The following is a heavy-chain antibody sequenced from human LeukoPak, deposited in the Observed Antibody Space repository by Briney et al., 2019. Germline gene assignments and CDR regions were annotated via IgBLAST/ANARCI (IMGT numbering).Heavy chain of an antibody. CDR3: ASTYYDFWSGHSTYFDY. CDR2: IYYSGST. CDR1: GGSISSHY. V-gene: IGHV4-59*11. D-gene: IGHD3-3*01. Sequence: PSETLSLTCTVSGGSISSHYWSWIRQPPGKGLEWIGYIYYSGSTNYNPSLKSRVTISVDTSKNQFSLKPSSVTAADTAVYYCASTYYDFWSGHSTYFDYWGQGILVTVSS. J-gene: IGHJ4*02.